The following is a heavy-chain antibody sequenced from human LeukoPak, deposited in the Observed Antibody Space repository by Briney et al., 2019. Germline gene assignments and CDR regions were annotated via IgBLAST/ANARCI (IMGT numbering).Heavy chain of an antibody. J-gene: IGHJ5*02. V-gene: IGHV4-34*01. D-gene: IGHD1-26*01. Sequence: GSLRLSCATSGFTFSSYAMSWIRQPPGKGLEWIGEINHSGSTNYNPSLKSRVTISVDTSKNQFSLKLSSVTAADTAVYYCARGKVGDPWGQGTLVTVSS. CDR3: ARGKVGDP. CDR1: GFTFSSYA. CDR2: INHSGST.